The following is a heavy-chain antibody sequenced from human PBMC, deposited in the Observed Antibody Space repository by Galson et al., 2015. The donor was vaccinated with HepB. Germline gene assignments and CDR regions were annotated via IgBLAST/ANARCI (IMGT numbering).Heavy chain of an antibody. D-gene: IGHD6-19*01. CDR3: ARLGDSSGWEETYYFGY. CDR1: GFTFSSYE. CDR2: ISSSGSTI. J-gene: IGHJ4*02. Sequence: SLRLSCAASGFTFSSYEMNWVRQAPGKGLEWVSYISSSGSTIYYADSVKGRFTISRDNAKNSLYLQMNSLRAEDTAVYYCARLGDSSGWEETYYFGYWGQGTLVTVSS. V-gene: IGHV3-48*03.